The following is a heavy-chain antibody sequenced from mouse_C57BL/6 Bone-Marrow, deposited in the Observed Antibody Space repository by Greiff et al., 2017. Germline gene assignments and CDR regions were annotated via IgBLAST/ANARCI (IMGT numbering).Heavy chain of an antibody. Sequence: EVKLVESEGGLVQPGSSMKLSCTASGFTFSDYYMAWVRQVPEKGLEWVANINYDGSSTYYLDSLKSRFIISRDNAKNILYLQMSSLKSEDTATYYCARANYSNYVVFDYWGQGTTLTVSS. CDR3: ARANYSNYVVFDY. CDR1: GFTFSDYY. CDR2: INYDGSST. V-gene: IGHV5-16*01. J-gene: IGHJ2*01. D-gene: IGHD2-5*01.